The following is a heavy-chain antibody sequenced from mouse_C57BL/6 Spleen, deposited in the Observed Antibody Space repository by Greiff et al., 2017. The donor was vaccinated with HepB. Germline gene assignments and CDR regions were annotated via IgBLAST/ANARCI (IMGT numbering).Heavy chain of an antibody. D-gene: IGHD1-1*01. CDR3: ARGYYGSSYDY. Sequence: EVKLVESGPGLAKPSQTLSLTCSVTGYSITSDYWNWLRKFPGNKLEYMGYISYSGSTYHNPSLKSRISITRDTSKNQYYLQLNSVTTEDTATYYCARGYYGSSYDYWGQGTTLTVSS. J-gene: IGHJ2*01. CDR2: ISYSGST. V-gene: IGHV3-8*01. CDR1: GYSITSDY.